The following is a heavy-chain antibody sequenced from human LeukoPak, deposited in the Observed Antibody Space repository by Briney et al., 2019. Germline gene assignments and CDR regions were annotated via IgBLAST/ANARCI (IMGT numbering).Heavy chain of an antibody. CDR2: IRYDGSNK. CDR1: GFTFSSYG. J-gene: IGHJ3*02. V-gene: IGHV3-30*02. CDR3: AKEHAIAVLPYDAFDI. Sequence: PGGSLRLSCAASGFTFSSYGMHWVRQAPGKGLEWVAFIRYDGSNKYYADSVKGRITISRDNSKNTLYLQVNSLRAEDTAVYYCAKEHAIAVLPYDAFDIWGQGTMVTVSS. D-gene: IGHD6-19*01.